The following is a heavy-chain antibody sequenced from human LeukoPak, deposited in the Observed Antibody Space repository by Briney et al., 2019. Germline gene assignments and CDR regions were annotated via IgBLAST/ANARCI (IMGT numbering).Heavy chain of an antibody. V-gene: IGHV4-39*01. Sequence: SETLSLTCTVSGGSISTSNYFWGWIRQPPGKGLEWIGSIHYRESTFYNPSLMSRVTISVGTSRSQFSLKLSSVTAADTAIYYCARHSLHRSSATKEPIDYWGQGTLVTVSS. D-gene: IGHD4-17*01. CDR2: IHYREST. CDR3: ARHSLHRSSATKEPIDY. CDR1: GGSISTSNYF. J-gene: IGHJ4*02.